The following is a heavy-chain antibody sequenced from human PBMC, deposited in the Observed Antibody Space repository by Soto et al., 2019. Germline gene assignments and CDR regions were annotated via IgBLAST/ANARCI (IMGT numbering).Heavy chain of an antibody. J-gene: IGHJ5*02. V-gene: IGHV4-30-2*01. Sequence: QLQLQESGSGLVKPSQTLSLTCAVSGGSISSGGYSWSWIRQPPGKGLEWIGYIYHSGSTYYNPSLKSRVTISVDRSKNQFSLKLSSVTAADTAVYYCARVGHDYGDYYWFDPGGQGTLVTVSS. CDR2: IYHSGST. D-gene: IGHD4-17*01. CDR1: GGSISSGGYS. CDR3: ARVGHDYGDYYWFDP.